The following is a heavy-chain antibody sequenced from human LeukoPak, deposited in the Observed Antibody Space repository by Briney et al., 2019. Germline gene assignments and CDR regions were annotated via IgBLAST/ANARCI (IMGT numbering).Heavy chain of an antibody. D-gene: IGHD3-10*01. Sequence: GGSLRLSCSASRFSLSSCNMHWVRQAPGKGLEFVSGVSSDWGTTDYADSARDRFTISRDNSKNTLYLQMSSLRAEDTAIYYCVRGLYGLGWDYWGPGTLVTVSS. J-gene: IGHJ4*02. CDR1: RFSLSSCN. V-gene: IGHV3-64D*06. CDR2: VSSDWGTT. CDR3: VRGLYGLGWDY.